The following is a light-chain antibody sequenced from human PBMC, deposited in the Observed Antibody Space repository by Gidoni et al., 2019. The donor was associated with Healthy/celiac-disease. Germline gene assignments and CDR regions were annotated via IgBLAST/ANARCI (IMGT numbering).Light chain of an antibody. J-gene: IGKJ5*01. CDR3: QQYNNWPPIT. Sequence: EIVMPQSPATRSVSPGESATLSCRASQSVSSNLAWYQQKPGQPPRLLIYGASTRATGIPARFSGSGSGTEFTLTISSLQSEDFAVYYCQQYNNWPPITFGQXTRLEIK. V-gene: IGKV3-15*01. CDR1: QSVSSN. CDR2: GAS.